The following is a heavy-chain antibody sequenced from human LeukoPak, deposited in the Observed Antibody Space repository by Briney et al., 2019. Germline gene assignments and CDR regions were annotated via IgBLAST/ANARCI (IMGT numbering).Heavy chain of an antibody. D-gene: IGHD3-16*01. V-gene: IGHV3-23*01. CDR2: ISGSGGST. Sequence: PGGSLRLSCAASGFTFSSYAMSWVRQAPGKGLEWVSAISGSGGSTYYADSVKGRFTISRDNSKNTLYLQMNSLRAEDTAVYYCAKDGGGSKMAVGHAFDIWGQGTMVTVSS. J-gene: IGHJ3*02. CDR1: GFTFSSYA. CDR3: AKDGGGSKMAVGHAFDI.